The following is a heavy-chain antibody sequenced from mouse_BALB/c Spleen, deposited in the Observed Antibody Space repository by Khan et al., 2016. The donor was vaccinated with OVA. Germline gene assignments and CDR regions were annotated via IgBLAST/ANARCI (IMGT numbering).Heavy chain of an antibody. CDR3: ARDRIDY. Sequence: QVQLQQSGAELAKPGASVKMSCKASGYTFTTYWMHWVKQRPGQGLEWIGYINPTSGYTDYNEKFKDKATLSADKSSRTAYMQLSSLPSEDSAVYYCARDRIDYWGQGTTLTVSS. CDR2: INPTSGYT. CDR1: GYTFTTYW. V-gene: IGHV1-7*01. J-gene: IGHJ2*01.